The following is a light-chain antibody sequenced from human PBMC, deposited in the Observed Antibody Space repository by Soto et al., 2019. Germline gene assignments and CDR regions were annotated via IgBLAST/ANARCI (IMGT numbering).Light chain of an antibody. V-gene: IGLV3-1*01. Sequence: SYELTQPPSVSVSPGQTASITCSGDKFGDKYVYWYQQKTGQSPVLVIYQDYKRPSGIPERFSGSNSGNTATLTISGTQAMDEADYCCQTWDGTTAVFGGGTKVTVL. CDR1: KFGDKY. J-gene: IGLJ2*01. CDR2: QDY. CDR3: QTWDGTTAV.